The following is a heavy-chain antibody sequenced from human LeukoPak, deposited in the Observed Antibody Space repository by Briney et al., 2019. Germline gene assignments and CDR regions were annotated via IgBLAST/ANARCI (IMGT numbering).Heavy chain of an antibody. CDR2: INPNSGGT. CDR1: GYTFTSYG. D-gene: IGHD6-13*01. J-gene: IGHJ4*02. V-gene: IGHV1-2*02. Sequence: GASVKVSCKASGYTFTSYGISWVRQAPGQGLEWMGWINPNSGGTNYAQKFQGRVTMTRDTSISTAYMELSRLRSDDTAVYYCARGGIAAAFDYWGQGTLVTVSS. CDR3: ARGGIAAAFDY.